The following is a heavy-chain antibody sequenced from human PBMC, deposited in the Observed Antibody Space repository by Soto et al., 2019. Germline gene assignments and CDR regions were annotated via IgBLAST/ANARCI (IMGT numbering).Heavy chain of an antibody. J-gene: IGHJ6*02. CDR1: GGSISSYY. D-gene: IGHD3-22*01. V-gene: IGHV4-59*08. Sequence: SETLSLTCTVSGGSISSYYWSWVRQPPGKGLEWIGYMYYSGSTNYNPSLKSRVTMSVDTSQNQFSLILASVTAADTAVYYCARALVTDYNSRDYHYYFAMDVWGQGTSVTVSS. CDR2: MYYSGST. CDR3: ARALVTDYNSRDYHYYFAMDV.